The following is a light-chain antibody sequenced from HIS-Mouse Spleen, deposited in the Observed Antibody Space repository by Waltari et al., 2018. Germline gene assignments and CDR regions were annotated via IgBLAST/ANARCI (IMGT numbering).Light chain of an antibody. J-gene: IGLJ3*02. CDR2: DVR. CDR1: SSDVGGYNY. CDR3: SSYTSSSTRV. V-gene: IGLV2-14*03. Sequence: QSALTQPASVSGSPGQSITISCTGTSSDVGGYNYVSWYQQHPGKAPKLMIYDVRNRASVGSNRVAGSKAGKTASLTISGLQAEDEADYYCSSYTSSSTRVFGGGTKLTVL.